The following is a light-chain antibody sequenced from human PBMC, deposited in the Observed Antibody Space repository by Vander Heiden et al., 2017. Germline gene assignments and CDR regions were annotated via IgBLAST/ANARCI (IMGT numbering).Light chain of an antibody. Sequence: QSALTQPASVSGSPGQSITLSCTGTSSDIGTYNFVSWYQQHPGKAPKRLIFDVTDRPSGVSDRFSGSKSGNTASLTISGLQAEDEAVYYCSSYTSSTAVVFGGGSKLTVL. J-gene: IGLJ3*02. CDR2: DVT. CDR3: SSYTSSTAVV. V-gene: IGLV2-14*03. CDR1: SSDIGTYNF.